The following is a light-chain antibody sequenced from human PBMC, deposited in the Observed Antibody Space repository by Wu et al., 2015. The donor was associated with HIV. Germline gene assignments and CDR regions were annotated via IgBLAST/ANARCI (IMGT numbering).Light chain of an antibody. CDR2: SAS. CDR1: QGIRSS. CDR3: QQVSRFNPYI. Sequence: DIQLTQSPSFLSASIGDRVTISCRASQGIRSSLAWYQQRSGQVPKLLIFSASTLQHGVPSRFSGGGSGTEFTLTINSLQPEDFATYYCQQVSRFNPYIFG. J-gene: IGKJ2*01. V-gene: IGKV1-9*01.